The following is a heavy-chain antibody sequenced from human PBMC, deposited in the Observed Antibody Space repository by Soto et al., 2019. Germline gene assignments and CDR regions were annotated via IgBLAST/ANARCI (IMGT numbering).Heavy chain of an antibody. CDR2: ISGSGGST. CDR3: AKNPRAWLHLDY. J-gene: IGHJ4*02. Sequence: GGSLRLSCAASGFTFSSDAMSWVRQAPGKGLEWVSAISGSGGSTYYADSVKGRFTISRDNSKNTLYLQMNSLRAEDTAVYYCAKNPRAWLHLDYWGQGTLVTVSS. V-gene: IGHV3-23*01. CDR1: GFTFSSDA. D-gene: IGHD5-12*01.